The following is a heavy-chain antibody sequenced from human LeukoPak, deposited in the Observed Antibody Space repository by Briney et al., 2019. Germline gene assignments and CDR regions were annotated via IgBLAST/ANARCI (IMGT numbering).Heavy chain of an antibody. J-gene: IGHJ4*02. CDR3: ARDLGDGYSDY. D-gene: IGHD3-10*01. V-gene: IGHV4-59*01. CDR2: IYYSVST. CDR1: GGAISSYY. Sequence: SETLSLTCTVSGGAISSYYWSWIRQPPGKGLEWIGYIYYSVSTNYNPSLKSRVTISVDTSKNQFSLKLSSVTAADTAVYYCARDLGDGYSDYWGQGTLVTVSS.